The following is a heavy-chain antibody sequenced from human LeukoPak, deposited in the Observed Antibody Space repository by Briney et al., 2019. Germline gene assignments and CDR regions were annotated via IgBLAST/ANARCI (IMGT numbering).Heavy chain of an antibody. V-gene: IGHV3-7*01. CDR2: IKQDGSEK. CDR3: ARVRRDYDSSGYYLGWFDP. D-gene: IGHD3-22*01. J-gene: IGHJ5*02. Sequence: GGSLRLSCAASGFTFSSYWMSWVRQAPGKGLEWVANIKQDGSEKYYVDSVKGRFTISRDNAKNSLYLQLNSVRAEDTAVYYCARVRRDYDSSGYYLGWFDPWGQGTLVTVSS. CDR1: GFTFSSYW.